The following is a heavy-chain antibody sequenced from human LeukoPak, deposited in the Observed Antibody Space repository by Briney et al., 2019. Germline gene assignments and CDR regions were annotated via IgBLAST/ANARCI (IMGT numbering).Heavy chain of an antibody. Sequence: PGESLKISCKGSGYTFTSYRIGWVRQLPGKGLEWVGIIYPGDSTTRYSPSFQGQVTISADKSISTAYLQWSSLKASDTAMYYCARPSWGAVVGQYFDYWGQGILVTVSS. D-gene: IGHD6-19*01. CDR3: ARPSWGAVVGQYFDY. CDR2: IYPGDSTT. CDR1: GYTFTSYR. V-gene: IGHV5-51*01. J-gene: IGHJ4*02.